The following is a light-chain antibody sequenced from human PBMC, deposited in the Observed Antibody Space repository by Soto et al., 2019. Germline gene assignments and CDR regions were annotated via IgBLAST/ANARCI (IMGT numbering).Light chain of an antibody. V-gene: IGKV4-1*01. CDR2: WAS. CDR1: ESVLHSSYNRNY. Sequence: DIAITQSPYSLSVSLGDRSSINWNSSESVLHSSYNRNYLGWYQQKPGQPPKLLIYWASTRQSGVPDRFSGSGSGTDFTLTISSLQAEDVAVYYCQQYSTSPITFGQGTRLEIK. J-gene: IGKJ5*01. CDR3: QQYSTSPIT.